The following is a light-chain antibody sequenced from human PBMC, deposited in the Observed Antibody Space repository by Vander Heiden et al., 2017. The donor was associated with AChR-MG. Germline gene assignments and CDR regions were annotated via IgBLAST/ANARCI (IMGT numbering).Light chain of an antibody. CDR1: QSISSY. CDR2: DAS. V-gene: IGKV3-11*01. J-gene: IGKJ4*01. Sequence: EIDLTQSSATLSLSPGESATLSSRASQSISSYVACYQQKPGQAPRLLIYDASNRVTGIPARFSGSGSGTDFALTISSLEPEDIAVYYCQQRSNWPPTFGGGTKVEIK. CDR3: QQRSNWPPT.